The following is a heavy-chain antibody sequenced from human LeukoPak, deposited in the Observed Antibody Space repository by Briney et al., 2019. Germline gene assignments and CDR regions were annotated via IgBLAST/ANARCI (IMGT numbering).Heavy chain of an antibody. V-gene: IGHV3-23*01. Sequence: GGSLRLSCAASGFTFSISAMSWVRQAPGKGLEWVSGISDSGGSTFYADSVKGRFTISRDNSKNTLYLQMNSLRAEDTAVYYCAKRGTVTTFGHCDYWGQGTLVTVSS. CDR2: ISDSGGST. CDR3: AKRGTVTTFGHCDY. CDR1: GFTFSISA. J-gene: IGHJ4*02. D-gene: IGHD4-17*01.